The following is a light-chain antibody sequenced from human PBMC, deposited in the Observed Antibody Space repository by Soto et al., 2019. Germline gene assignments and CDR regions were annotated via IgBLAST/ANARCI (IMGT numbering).Light chain of an antibody. CDR2: XXS. Sequence: QSALTQPPSASGSPGQSVTISCTGTSSDVGGYNYVSWYQQHPGKAPKLMISXXSKRPXXXXXXXXGSKSGNTASLTVSGLQAEDEADYYCSSFAGNNNLVFGGGTKVTVL. CDR1: SSDVGGYNY. CDR3: SSFAGNNNLV. V-gene: IGLV2-8*01. J-gene: IGLJ2*01.